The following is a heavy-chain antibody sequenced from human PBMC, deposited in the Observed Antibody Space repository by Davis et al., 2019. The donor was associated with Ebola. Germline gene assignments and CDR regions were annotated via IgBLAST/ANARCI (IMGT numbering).Heavy chain of an antibody. V-gene: IGHV3-9*01. CDR2: ISWNSGSI. D-gene: IGHD6-6*01. CDR3: AKGASSIAASPVDY. Sequence: SLILSCAASGFTFDDYAMHWVRQAPGKGLEWVSGISWNSGSIGYADSVKGRFTISRDNAKNSLYLQMNSLRAEDTALYYCAKGASSIAASPVDYWGQGTLVTVSS. CDR1: GFTFDDYA. J-gene: IGHJ4*02.